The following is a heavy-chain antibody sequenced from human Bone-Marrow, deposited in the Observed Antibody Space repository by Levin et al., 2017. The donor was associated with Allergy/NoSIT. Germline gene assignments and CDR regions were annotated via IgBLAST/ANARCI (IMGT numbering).Heavy chain of an antibody. CDR3: AKGIIGDVRVAHKEAFDI. Sequence: ASVKVSCTVSGFTFSIYSINWVRQAPGKGLEWVSSISSSGSDMYYVDSVQGRFTISRDNAKNSLTLQMNSLRAEDTAVYYCAKGIIGDVRVAHKEAFDIWGQGTMVSVSS. J-gene: IGHJ3*02. CDR2: ISSSGSDM. D-gene: IGHD2-8*02. CDR1: GFTFSIYS. V-gene: IGHV3-21*01.